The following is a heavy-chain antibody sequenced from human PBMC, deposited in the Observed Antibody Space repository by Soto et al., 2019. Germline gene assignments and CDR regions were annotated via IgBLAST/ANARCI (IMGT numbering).Heavy chain of an antibody. D-gene: IGHD6-19*01. J-gene: IGHJ6*02. CDR2: ISYDGSNK. CDR3: AKGYELAAGYSSGWPYYYGMDV. CDR1: GFTFSSYG. V-gene: IGHV3-30*18. Sequence: GGSLRLSCAASGFTFSSYGMHWVRQAPGKGLEWVAVISYDGSNKYYADSVKGRFTISRDNSKNTLYLQMNSLRAEDTAVYYCAKGYELAAGYSSGWPYYYGMDVWGQGTTVTVSS.